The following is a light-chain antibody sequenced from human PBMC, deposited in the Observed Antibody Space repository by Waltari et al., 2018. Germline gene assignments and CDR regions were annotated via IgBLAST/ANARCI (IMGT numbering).Light chain of an antibody. CDR1: QSVLYSSNHKNY. CDR3: QQYYSTPYT. J-gene: IGKJ2*01. CDR2: CAS. V-gene: IGKV4-1*01. Sequence: DIVMTQSPDSLAVSLGESATINCKSSQSVLYSSNHKNYLAWYQQKPGQPPKLLIYCASTRESGVPDRFSGSGSGTDFTLTISSLQAEDVAVYYCQQYYSTPYTFGQGTKLEIK.